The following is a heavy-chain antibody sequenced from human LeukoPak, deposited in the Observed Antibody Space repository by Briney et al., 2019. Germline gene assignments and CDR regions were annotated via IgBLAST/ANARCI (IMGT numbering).Heavy chain of an antibody. V-gene: IGHV4-39*02. D-gene: IGHD6-19*01. CDR1: GDSVSSSSNF. J-gene: IGHJ5*02. Sequence: PSETLSLTCTVSGDSVSSSSNFWGWIRQPPGKGLEWIGSTYYSGASGYNPSLKSRVTISVDPSKNQFSLKLSSVTAADTAVYHCAREKYISGHTGGCFDPWGQGTLVTVSP. CDR2: TYYSGAS. CDR3: AREKYISGHTGGCFDP.